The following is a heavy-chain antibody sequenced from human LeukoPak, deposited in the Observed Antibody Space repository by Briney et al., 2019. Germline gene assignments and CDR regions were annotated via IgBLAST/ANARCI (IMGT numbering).Heavy chain of an antibody. J-gene: IGHJ4*02. Sequence: GESLTLSXKGSGYIFTSYWIGWVSQMHGKGMEWVGIIYPGASDTTYSPSFQGQVTISADKSISTAYLQWSSLKASDTAMYYCARNIHCSSTSCPIDYWGQGTLVTVSS. CDR3: ARNIHCSSTSCPIDY. CDR2: IYPGASDT. V-gene: IGHV5-51*01. CDR1: GYIFTSYW. D-gene: IGHD2-2*01.